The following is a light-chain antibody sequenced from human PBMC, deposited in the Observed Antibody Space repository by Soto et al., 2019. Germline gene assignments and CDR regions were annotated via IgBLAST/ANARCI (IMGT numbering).Light chain of an antibody. J-gene: IGLJ2*01. CDR1: SSDVGDFKY. Sequence: QSALTQPASVSGSPGQSITISCTGTSSDVGDFKYVSWYQQYPGKAPKLMIYEVSNRPSGFSNRFSGSKSGNTASLTISGVQAEDEADYYCSSYARSSTLVVFGGGTQLTVL. CDR3: SSYARSSTLVV. CDR2: EVS. V-gene: IGLV2-14*01.